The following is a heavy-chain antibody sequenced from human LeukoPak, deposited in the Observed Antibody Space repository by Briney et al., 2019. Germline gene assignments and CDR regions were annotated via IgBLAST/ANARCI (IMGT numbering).Heavy chain of an antibody. D-gene: IGHD3-16*02. Sequence: GESLKISCETSGYSFTTYWIGWARQMPGKGLEWMGIIYPGDSDTRYSPSFQGQVTISADKSISTAYLQWSSLKASDTAMYYCARLFEGSYRLFDYWGQGTLVTVSS. CDR1: GYSFTTYW. CDR3: ARLFEGSYRLFDY. J-gene: IGHJ4*02. CDR2: IYPGDSDT. V-gene: IGHV5-51*01.